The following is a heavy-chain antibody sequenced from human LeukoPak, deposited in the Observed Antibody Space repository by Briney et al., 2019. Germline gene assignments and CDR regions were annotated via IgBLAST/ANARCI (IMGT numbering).Heavy chain of an antibody. V-gene: IGHV3-23*01. CDR1: GFTSSSLA. D-gene: IGHD2-15*01. CDR2: ISGGGGST. J-gene: IGHJ4*02. CDR3: ARGEESGIFDYFDY. Sequence: GGSLRLSCAASGFTSSSLAMSWVRQAPGKGLEWVSAISGGGGSTFYADSVKGRFTISRDNSKNTLYLQMISLRAEDTAVYYCARGEESGIFDYFDYWGQGTLVTVSS.